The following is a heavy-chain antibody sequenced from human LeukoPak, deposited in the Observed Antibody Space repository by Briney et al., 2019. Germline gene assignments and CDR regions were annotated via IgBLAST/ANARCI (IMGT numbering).Heavy chain of an antibody. D-gene: IGHD3-10*01. CDR3: ARDSPIWSPLSPFDY. J-gene: IGHJ4*02. V-gene: IGHV3-48*01. CDR2: ISSSSSTI. CDR1: GFTFSSYS. Sequence: GGSLRLSCAASGFTFSSYSMNWVRQAPGKGLEWVSYISSSSSTIYYADSVKGRFTISRDNAKNSLYLQMNSLRAEDTAVYYCARDSPIWSPLSPFDYWGQGTLVTVSS.